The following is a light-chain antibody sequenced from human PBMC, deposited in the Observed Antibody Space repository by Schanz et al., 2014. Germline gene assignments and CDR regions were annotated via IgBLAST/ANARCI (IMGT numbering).Light chain of an antibody. V-gene: IGLV2-14*01. CDR1: SSDIGAYNY. CDR2: DVS. Sequence: QSALTQPASVSGSPGQSITISCTGTSSDIGAYNYVSWYQQFPDKAPKLMIYDVSSRPSGVSNRFSGSKSGNTASLTISGLQAEDEADYYCSSYAGNYTWVFGGGTKLTVL. CDR3: SSYAGNYTWV. J-gene: IGLJ3*02.